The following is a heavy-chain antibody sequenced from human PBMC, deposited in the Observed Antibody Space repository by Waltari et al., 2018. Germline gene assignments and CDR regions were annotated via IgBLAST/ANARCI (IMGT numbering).Heavy chain of an antibody. CDR1: GYSISSGYY. Sequence: QVQLQESGPGLVKPSETLSLTCAVSGYSISSGYYWGWIRQPPGKGLEWIGSIYHSGSTYYNPSLKSRVTISVDTSKNQCSLKLSSVTAADTAVYYCARREVTSYYFDYWGQGTLVTVSS. CDR3: ARREVTSYYFDY. D-gene: IGHD2-21*02. V-gene: IGHV4-38-2*01. CDR2: IYHSGST. J-gene: IGHJ4*02.